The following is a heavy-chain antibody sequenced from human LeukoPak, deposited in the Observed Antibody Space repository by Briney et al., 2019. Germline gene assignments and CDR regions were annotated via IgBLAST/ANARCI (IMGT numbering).Heavy chain of an antibody. CDR3: ARDIVVVVAATPPHGMDV. Sequence: QAPGQGLEXMGWXXAYNGNTNYAQKLQGRVTMTTDTSTSTAYMELRSLRSDDTAVYYCARDIVVVVAATPPHGMDVWGQGTTVTVSS. V-gene: IGHV1-18*01. CDR2: XXAYNGNT. J-gene: IGHJ6*02. D-gene: IGHD2-15*01.